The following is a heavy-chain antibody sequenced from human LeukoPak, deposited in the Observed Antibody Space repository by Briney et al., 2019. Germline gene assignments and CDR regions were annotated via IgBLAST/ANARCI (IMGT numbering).Heavy chain of an antibody. Sequence: GESLKISCKGSGYSFSNSWIGWVRQMPGKGLEWMGIIYLGDSDTRYSPSFQGQVTISVDTSISTTYLQWSGLKPSDTAMYYCARHPSFYSGWPLDYWGQGTLVTVSS. CDR2: IYLGDSDT. V-gene: IGHV5-51*01. CDR1: GYSFSNSW. CDR3: ARHPSFYSGWPLDY. D-gene: IGHD6-19*01. J-gene: IGHJ4*02.